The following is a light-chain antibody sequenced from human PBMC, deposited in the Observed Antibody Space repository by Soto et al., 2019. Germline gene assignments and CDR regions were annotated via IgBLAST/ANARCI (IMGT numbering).Light chain of an antibody. CDR2: GAS. V-gene: IGKV3-20*01. J-gene: IGKJ4*01. CDR3: QQDGSSPLT. CDR1: QSLTSNY. Sequence: TVLTQSPGTLALSPGERATLSCRASQSLTSNYVAWYQQKPGQAPRLLVYGASSRATGIPDRFTGSGSGADLTLTISRLEPEESAVYYCQQDGSSPLTFGGGSKVEIK.